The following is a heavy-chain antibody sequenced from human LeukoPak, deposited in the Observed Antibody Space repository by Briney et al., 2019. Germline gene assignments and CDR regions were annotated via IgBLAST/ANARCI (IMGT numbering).Heavy chain of an antibody. J-gene: IGHJ3*02. CDR1: GFTFSSYG. D-gene: IGHD1-7*01. CDR2: IWYDGSNK. CDR3: ARDSGELRNSFDI. Sequence: PGGSLRLSCAASGFTFSSYGMHWVRQAPGKGLEGVAVIWYDGSNKYYADSVKGRFTISRDNSKNTLDLQMNSLRAEDTAVYYCARDSGELRNSFDIWGHGTMVTVSS. V-gene: IGHV3-33*01.